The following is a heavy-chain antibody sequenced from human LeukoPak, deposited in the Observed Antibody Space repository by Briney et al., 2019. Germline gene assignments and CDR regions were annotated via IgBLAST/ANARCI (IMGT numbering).Heavy chain of an antibody. Sequence: ASVKVSCKASGYTFTGYYMHWVRQAPGQGLEWMGWINPNSGGTNYAQKFQGWVTMTRDTSISTAYMELSSLRSEDTAVYYCARDIAVAGTGLDYWAREPWSPSPQ. D-gene: IGHD6-19*01. J-gene: IGHJ4*02. CDR2: INPNSGGT. CDR1: GYTFTGYY. CDR3: ARDIAVAGTGLDY. V-gene: IGHV1-2*04.